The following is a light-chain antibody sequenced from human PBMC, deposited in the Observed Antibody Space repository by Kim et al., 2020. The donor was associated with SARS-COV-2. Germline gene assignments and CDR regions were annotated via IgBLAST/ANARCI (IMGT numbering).Light chain of an antibody. Sequence: AAVRVVVTTTCHARQRIRSYLNCYQQKPRKAPKLLIYPASSLQSGVPSRFSGSGAGTDFTLTISSLQPEDFATYSCQQSYSTPFTLGPGTKVDIK. V-gene: IGKV1-39*01. CDR1: QRIRSY. J-gene: IGKJ3*01. CDR2: PAS. CDR3: QQSYSTPFT.